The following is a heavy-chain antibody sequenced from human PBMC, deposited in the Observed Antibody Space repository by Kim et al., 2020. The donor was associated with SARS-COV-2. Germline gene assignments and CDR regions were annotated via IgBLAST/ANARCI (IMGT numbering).Heavy chain of an antibody. Sequence: ATTEYAASVKGRFTISRDDSKSIAYLPMNSLKTEDTAMYYWTRSSTWFFDYWGQGTLVTVSS. J-gene: IGHJ4*02. V-gene: IGHV3-49*02. CDR3: TRSSTWFFDY. CDR2: ATT. D-gene: IGHD6-13*01.